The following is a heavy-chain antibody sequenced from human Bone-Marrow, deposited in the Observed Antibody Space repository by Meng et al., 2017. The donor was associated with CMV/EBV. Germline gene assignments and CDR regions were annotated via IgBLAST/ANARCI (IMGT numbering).Heavy chain of an antibody. V-gene: IGHV3-7*01. Sequence: GESLKISCAASGFTFSSYAMSWVRQAPGKGLESVANIKQDGSEKYYLDSVKGRFTISRDNAKNSLYLQLNSLRAEDTAVYYCVRDRGYFDYWGQGTLVTGSS. CDR3: VRDRGYFDY. J-gene: IGHJ4*02. CDR1: GFTFSSYA. CDR2: IKQDGSEK.